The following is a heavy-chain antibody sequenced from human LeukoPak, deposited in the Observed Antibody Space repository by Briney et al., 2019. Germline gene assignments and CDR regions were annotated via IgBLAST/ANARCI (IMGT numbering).Heavy chain of an antibody. CDR3: AKSRVRGVYYFDY. CDR1: GFTFRTYG. J-gene: IGHJ4*02. D-gene: IGHD3-10*02. CDR2: ISYDGSNE. V-gene: IGHV3-30*18. Sequence: GRPLRLSCAASGFTFRTYGMNWVRQAPGKGLEWVAIISYDGSNEDYADSVKGRFTISRDNSKNTLYLQMNSLRAEDSAVYYCAKSRVRGVYYFDYWGQGTLVTVSS.